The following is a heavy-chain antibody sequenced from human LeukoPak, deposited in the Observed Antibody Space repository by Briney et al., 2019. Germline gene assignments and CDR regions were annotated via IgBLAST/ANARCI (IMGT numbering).Heavy chain of an antibody. Sequence: PSETLSLTCTVSGGSISSYYWSWIRQPPGKGLEWIGYIYYSGSTNYNPSLKSRVTISVDTSKNQFSLKLSSVTAADTAVYYCARAGTVVTSRVYWGQGTLVTVSS. V-gene: IGHV4-59*12. D-gene: IGHD4-23*01. J-gene: IGHJ4*02. CDR1: GGSISSYY. CDR2: IYYSGST. CDR3: ARAGTVVTSRVY.